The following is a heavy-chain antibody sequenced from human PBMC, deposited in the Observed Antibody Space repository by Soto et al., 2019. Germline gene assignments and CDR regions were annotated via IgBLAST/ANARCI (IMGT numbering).Heavy chain of an antibody. J-gene: IGHJ4*02. V-gene: IGHV5-51*01. CDR3: ARWYSSGWYYLDH. CDR2: IYPGDSDN. D-gene: IGHD6-19*01. Sequence: GESLKISCRGSGYSFTMDWIGWVRQMPGKGLEWMGIIYPGDSDNRYSPSLEGQVTISADKSISTAYQQWSSLKASNTAMYYCARWYSSGWYYLDHWGQGTLVTVSS. CDR1: GYSFTMDW.